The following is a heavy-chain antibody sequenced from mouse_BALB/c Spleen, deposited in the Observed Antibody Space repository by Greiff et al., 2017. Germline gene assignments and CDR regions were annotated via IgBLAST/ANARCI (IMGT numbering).Heavy chain of an antibody. Sequence: QVQLQQSGPELVKPGASVKMSCKASGYTFTDYVISWVKQRTGQGLEWIGEIYPGSGSTYYNEKFKGKATLTADKSSNTAYMQLSSLTSEDSAVYFCARQGGYLAWFAYWGQGTLVTVSA. CDR3: ARQGGYLAWFAY. CDR2: IYPGSGST. CDR1: GYTFTDYV. J-gene: IGHJ3*01. D-gene: IGHD2-2*01. V-gene: IGHV1-77*01.